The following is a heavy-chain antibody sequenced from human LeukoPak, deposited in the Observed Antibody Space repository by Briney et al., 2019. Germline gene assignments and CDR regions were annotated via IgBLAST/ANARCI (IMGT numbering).Heavy chain of an antibody. CDR2: IYYSGST. CDR3: ARREDSGSSGYYGL. Sequence: PSETLSLTCTVSGGSISSSSYYWGWIRQPPGKGLEWIGSIYYSGSTYYNPSLESRVTISVDTSKNQFSLKLSSVTAADTAVYYCARREDSGSSGYYGLWGQGTLVTVSS. CDR1: GGSISSSSYY. V-gene: IGHV4-39*07. J-gene: IGHJ4*02. D-gene: IGHD3-22*01.